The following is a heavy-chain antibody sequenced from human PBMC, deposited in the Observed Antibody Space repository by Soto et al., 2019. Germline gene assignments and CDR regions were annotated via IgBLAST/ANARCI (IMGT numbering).Heavy chain of an antibody. CDR1: GFTFTSYW. CDR2: INSDGSST. CDR3: ARDLPGPDGRCTNGVCYEDY. J-gene: IGHJ4*02. V-gene: IGHV3-74*01. D-gene: IGHD2-8*01. Sequence: EVQLVESGGGLVQPGGSLRLSCAASGFTFTSYWMHWVRQAPGKGLVWVSRINSDGSSTSYADSVKGRFTISRDNAKNTLYLQMSSLRAEDTAVYYCARDLPGPDGRCTNGVCYEDYWGQGTLVTVSS.